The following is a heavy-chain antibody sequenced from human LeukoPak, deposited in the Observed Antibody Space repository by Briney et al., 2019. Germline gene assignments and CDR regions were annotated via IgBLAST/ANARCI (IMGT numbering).Heavy chain of an antibody. CDR2: FYSSTRT. CDR1: GDSLTSGSRY. CDR3: ARCMSELDYGDYAYYYHMDV. D-gene: IGHD4-17*01. Sequence: SETLSLTCTVSGDSLTSGSRYWSWIRQPAGKGLEWIGHFYSSTRTTYNPSLESRVTISGDTAKNQFSLKLDSVTAADSAVYFCARCMSELDYGDYAYYYHMDVWGKGTTVTVSS. V-gene: IGHV4-61*09. J-gene: IGHJ6*04.